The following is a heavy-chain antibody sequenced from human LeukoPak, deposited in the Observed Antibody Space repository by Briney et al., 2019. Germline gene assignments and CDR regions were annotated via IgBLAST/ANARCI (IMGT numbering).Heavy chain of an antibody. CDR2: IYYSGST. J-gene: IGHJ6*03. V-gene: IGHV4-59*01. D-gene: IGHD4-11*01. CDR3: ARVGYSYYVGFSRAYYYYYMDV. Sequence: PSETLSLTCTVSGGSISSYYWSWIRQPPGKGLEWIGYIYYSGSTNYNPSLKSRVTISVDTSKNQFSLKLSSVTAADTAVYYCARVGYSYYVGFSRAYYYYYMDVWGKGTTVTVSS. CDR1: GGSISSYY.